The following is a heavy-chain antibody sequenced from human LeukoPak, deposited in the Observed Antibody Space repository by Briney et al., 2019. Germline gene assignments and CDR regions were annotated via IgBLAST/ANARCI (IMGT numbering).Heavy chain of an antibody. Sequence: SETLSLTCTVSGGSISSVDYYWTWIRQPPGKGLEWIGYIYYSGSTYYNPSLKSRVTISVDTSKNQFSLKLSSVTAADTAVYYCARGSWIDAPWFDPWGQGTLVTVSS. CDR3: ARGSWIDAPWFDP. D-gene: IGHD1-1*01. V-gene: IGHV4-30-4*08. J-gene: IGHJ5*02. CDR2: IYYSGST. CDR1: GGSISSVDYY.